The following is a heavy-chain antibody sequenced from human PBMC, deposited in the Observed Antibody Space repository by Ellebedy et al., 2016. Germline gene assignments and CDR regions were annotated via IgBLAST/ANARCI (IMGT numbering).Heavy chain of an antibody. CDR3: AMEVSFSGLEGVDY. CDR1: GGSFSGYY. J-gene: IGHJ4*02. V-gene: IGHV4-34*01. D-gene: IGHD6-19*01. Sequence: SETLSLTCAVYGGSFSGYYWSWIRQPPGKGLEWIGEINHSGSTNYNPSLKSRVTISVDTSKNQFSLKLSSVTAADTAVYYCAMEVSFSGLEGVDYWGQGTLVTVSS. CDR2: INHSGST.